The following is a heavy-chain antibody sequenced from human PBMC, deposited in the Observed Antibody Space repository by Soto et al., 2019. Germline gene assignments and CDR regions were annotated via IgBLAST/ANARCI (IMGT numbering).Heavy chain of an antibody. V-gene: IGHV5-10-1*01. J-gene: IGHJ6*02. CDR2: IDPSDSYT. Sequence: GESLKISCKGSGYSFTSYWISWVRQMPGKGLEWMGRIDPSDSYTNYSPSLQGHVTISADKSISTAYLQWSSLKASDTAMYYCARVDCSSTSCYGGYYYGMDVWGQGTTVTVSS. CDR1: GYSFTSYW. CDR3: ARVDCSSTSCYGGYYYGMDV. D-gene: IGHD2-2*01.